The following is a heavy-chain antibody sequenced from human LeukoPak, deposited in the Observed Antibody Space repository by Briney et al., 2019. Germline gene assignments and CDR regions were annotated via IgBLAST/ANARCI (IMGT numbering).Heavy chain of an antibody. CDR2: ISYDGSNK. J-gene: IGHJ4*02. CDR1: GFTFSSYA. D-gene: IGHD1-14*01. CDR3: AKPGWGY. V-gene: IGHV3-30*04. Sequence: AGGSLRLSCAASGFTFSSYAMHWVRQAPGKGLEWVAVISYDGSNKYYADSVKGRFTISRDNSKNTLYLQMNSLRAEDTAVYYCAKPGWGYWGQGTLVTVSS.